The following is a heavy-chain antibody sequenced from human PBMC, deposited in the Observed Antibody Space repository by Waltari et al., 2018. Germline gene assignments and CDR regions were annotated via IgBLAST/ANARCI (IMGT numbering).Heavy chain of an antibody. CDR1: GGSFSGYY. V-gene: IGHV4-34*01. CDR3: ARGQRAYYGSGSLFDY. J-gene: IGHJ4*02. CDR2: INHSGST. D-gene: IGHD3-10*01. Sequence: QVQLQQWGAGLLKPSETLSLTCAVYGGSFSGYYWSWIRQPPGKGLEWIGEINHSGSTNYNPCRKSRVTISVDTSKNQFSLKLSSVTAADTAVYYCARGQRAYYGSGSLFDYWGQGTLVTVSS.